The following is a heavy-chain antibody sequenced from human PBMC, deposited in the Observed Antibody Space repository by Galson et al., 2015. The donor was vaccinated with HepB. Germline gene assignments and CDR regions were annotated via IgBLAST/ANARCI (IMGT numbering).Heavy chain of an antibody. CDR2: ISYDGAHK. Sequence: SLRLSCAASGFTFSSFALHWVRQAPGKGLEWVAAISYDGAHKFYADSLKGRFTISRDNSENTLYLQMTSLRTEDTAVYYCARDLSGFSYGYLYWGQGALVTVSS. CDR3: ARDLSGFSYGYLY. D-gene: IGHD5-18*01. J-gene: IGHJ4*02. V-gene: IGHV3-30-3*01. CDR1: GFTFSSFA.